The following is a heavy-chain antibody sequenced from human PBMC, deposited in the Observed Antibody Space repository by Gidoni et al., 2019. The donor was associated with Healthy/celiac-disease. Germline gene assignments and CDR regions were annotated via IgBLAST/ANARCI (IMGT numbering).Heavy chain of an antibody. D-gene: IGHD2-15*01. CDR3: AREWWSPRLDYYYGMDV. CDR2: IYYSGST. V-gene: IGHV4-31*03. J-gene: IGHJ6*02. CDR1: GGSISSVGYY. Sequence: QVQLQESGPGLVKPSQPLSLTCPFSGGSISSVGYYWSWIRQHPGKGLEWIGYIYYSGSTYYNPSLKSRVTISVDTSKNQFSLKLSSVTAADTAVYYCAREWWSPRLDYYYGMDVWGQGTTVTVSS.